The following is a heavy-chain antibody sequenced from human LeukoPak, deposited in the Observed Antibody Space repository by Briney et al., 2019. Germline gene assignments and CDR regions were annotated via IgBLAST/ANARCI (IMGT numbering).Heavy chain of an antibody. CDR3: AREGEEAQYNGFDT. CDR1: CGSLSSGCYY. Sequence: SETLSLPCTVSCGSLSSGCYYWGSIRQHPGKGLGGIGYFYYCGSTYYNPSLKSRVTISVDTSKNQFTLKLSSVTSTETAVYYWAREGEEAQYNGFDTSGHGTPGTAS. CDR2: FYYCGST. V-gene: IGHV4-31*03. J-gene: IGHJ5*01. D-gene: IGHD3-16*01.